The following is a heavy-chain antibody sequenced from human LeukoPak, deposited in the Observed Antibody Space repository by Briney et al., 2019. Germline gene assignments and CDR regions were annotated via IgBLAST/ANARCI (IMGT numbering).Heavy chain of an antibody. CDR2: ILTSGTT. CDR1: NGTISSYH. J-gene: IGHJ4*02. Sequence: SETLSLTCTVSNGTISSYHRSWVRQPPGKGLEWIGYILTSGTTKYNPSLTCRLTISVATSKIQFTLKLSSVTAADTAVYYCARLRVSGTFLYYFDYWGQGTLVTVSS. D-gene: IGHD3-10*01. CDR3: ARLRVSGTFLYYFDY. V-gene: IGHV4-4*09.